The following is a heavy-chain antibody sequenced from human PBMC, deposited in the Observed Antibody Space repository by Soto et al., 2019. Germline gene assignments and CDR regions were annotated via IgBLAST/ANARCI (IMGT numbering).Heavy chain of an antibody. CDR2: INPNSGGT. J-gene: IGHJ6*02. CDR3: ARGFLNVDTAMVTIKSYYYYGMDV. Sequence: GASVKVSCKASGYTFTGYYMHWVRQAPGQGLERMGWINPNSGGTNYAQKFQGWVTMTRDTSISTAYMELSRLRSDDTAVYYCARGFLNVDTAMVTIKSYYYYGMDVWGQGTTVTVSS. CDR1: GYTFTGYY. D-gene: IGHD5-18*01. V-gene: IGHV1-2*04.